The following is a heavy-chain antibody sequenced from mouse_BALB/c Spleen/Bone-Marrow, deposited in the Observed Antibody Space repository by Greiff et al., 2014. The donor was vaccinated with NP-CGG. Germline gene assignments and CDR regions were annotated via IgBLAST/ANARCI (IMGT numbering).Heavy chain of an antibody. CDR3: VRSYYYGSRGFAY. Sequence: EVQLQQSGGGLVQPKGSLKLSCAASGFTFNTYAMNWVRQAPGKGLEWVARIRSKSNNYATYYADSVKDRFTISRDDSQSMLYLQMNNLKTEDTAMYYCVRSYYYGSRGFAYWGQGTLVTVSA. D-gene: IGHD1-1*01. J-gene: IGHJ3*01. V-gene: IGHV10-1*02. CDR2: IRSKSNNYAT. CDR1: GFTFNTYA.